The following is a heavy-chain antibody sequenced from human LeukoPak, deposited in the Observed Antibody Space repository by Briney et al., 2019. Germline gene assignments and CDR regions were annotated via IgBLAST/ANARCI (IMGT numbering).Heavy chain of an antibody. Sequence: GGSLRLSCTASGFTFSDYYMSWIRQAPGKGLEWVSYISDRGDTIYYADSVKGRFTISRDNANNSVSLQMDNLRDEDTAVYYCARLKAGNWGPGSLVTVSS. CDR2: ISDRGDTI. V-gene: IGHV3-11*01. CDR1: GFTFSDYY. CDR3: ARLKAGN. J-gene: IGHJ4*01.